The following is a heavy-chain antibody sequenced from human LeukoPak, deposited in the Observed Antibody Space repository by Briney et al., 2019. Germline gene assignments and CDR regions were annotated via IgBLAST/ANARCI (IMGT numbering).Heavy chain of an antibody. J-gene: IGHJ5*02. CDR1: GFTFSNAW. Sequence: GGSLRLSCAASGFTFSNAWMSWVRQAPGKGLEWVANIKQDGSEKYYVDSVKGRFTISRDNAKNSLYLQMNSLRAEDTAVYYCARDRYSYGFIGWFDPWGQGTLVTVSS. D-gene: IGHD5-18*01. CDR2: IKQDGSEK. V-gene: IGHV3-7*01. CDR3: ARDRYSYGFIGWFDP.